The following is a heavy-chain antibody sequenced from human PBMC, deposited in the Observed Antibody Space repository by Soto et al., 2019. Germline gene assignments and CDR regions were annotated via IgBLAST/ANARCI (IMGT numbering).Heavy chain of an antibody. J-gene: IGHJ4*02. D-gene: IGHD2-2*01. CDR3: ANGVLVPAAL. V-gene: IGHV3-30*18. CDR1: GFTFSSYG. CDR2: ISYDGSNK. Sequence: QVQLVESGGGVVQPGRSLRLSCAASGFTFSSYGMHWVRQAPGKGLEWVAVISYDGSNKYYADSVKGRFTISRDNSKNTLYLQMNSLRAEDTAVYYCANGVLVPAALWGQGTLVTVSS.